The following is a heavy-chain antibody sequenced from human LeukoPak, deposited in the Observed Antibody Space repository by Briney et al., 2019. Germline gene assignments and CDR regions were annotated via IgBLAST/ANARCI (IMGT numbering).Heavy chain of an antibody. Sequence: ASVKVSCKASGYTFTGYYMHWVRQAPGQGLEWMGWINPNSGGTNYAQKFQGWVTMTRDTSISTAYMELSRLRSDDTVVYYCALEYSGSYYNYWGQGTLVAVSS. CDR2: INPNSGGT. CDR1: GYTFTGYY. J-gene: IGHJ4*02. D-gene: IGHD1-26*01. CDR3: ALEYSGSYYNY. V-gene: IGHV1-2*04.